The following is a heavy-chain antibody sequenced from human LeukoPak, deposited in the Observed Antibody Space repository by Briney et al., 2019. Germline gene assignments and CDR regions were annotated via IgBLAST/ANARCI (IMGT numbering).Heavy chain of an antibody. CDR2: IYITGRT. Sequence: PSETLSLTCTVSGVSVSSYYWSWIRQPAGKGLEWIGRIYITGRTNYNPSLKSRVTMSLDTSKNQFTLTLSALTAADTAVYYCVRGGSAFDIWGQGTMVTVSS. J-gene: IGHJ3*02. V-gene: IGHV4-4*07. CDR3: VRGGSAFDI. CDR1: GVSVSSYY.